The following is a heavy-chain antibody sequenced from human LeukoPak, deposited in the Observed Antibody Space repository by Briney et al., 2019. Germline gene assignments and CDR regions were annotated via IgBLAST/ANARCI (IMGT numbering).Heavy chain of an antibody. V-gene: IGHV3-33*06. Sequence: GGSLRLSCAASGFTFSSYGMHWVRQAPGKGLEWVAVILSDGSKEFYTDSVKGRFTISRDNSKNTLYLQVNSLRADDTAVYYCAKDRSDFWSGYYAFDYWGQGTLVTVSS. CDR2: ILSDGSKE. J-gene: IGHJ4*02. CDR1: GFTFSSYG. D-gene: IGHD3-3*01. CDR3: AKDRSDFWSGYYAFDY.